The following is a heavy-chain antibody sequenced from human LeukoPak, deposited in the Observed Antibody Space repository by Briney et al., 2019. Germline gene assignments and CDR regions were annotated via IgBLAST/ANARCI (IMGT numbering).Heavy chain of an antibody. Sequence: SETLSLTCTVSGGSISSYYWSWIRQPPGKGLEWIGYIYYSGSTNYNPSLKSRVTISVDTSKNQFSLKLSSVTAADTAVYYCARESGSSSSFLAWYFDYWGQGTLVTVSS. CDR3: ARESGSSSSFLAWYFDY. CDR2: IYYSGST. V-gene: IGHV4-59*01. D-gene: IGHD6-6*01. CDR1: GGSISSYY. J-gene: IGHJ4*02.